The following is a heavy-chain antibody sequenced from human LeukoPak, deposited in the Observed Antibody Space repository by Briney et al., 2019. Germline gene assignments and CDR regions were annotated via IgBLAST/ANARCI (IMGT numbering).Heavy chain of an antibody. CDR3: ARRSGYNYYFDF. V-gene: IGHV3-33*01. CDR1: GFTFSSYG. Sequence: GGSLRLSCAASGFTFSSYGMHWVRQAPGKGLEWVAVIWYDGSNKYYADSVKGRFTISRDNSKNTLYLQMNSLRAEDTAMYYCARRSGYNYYFDFWGQGTLVTVSS. D-gene: IGHD5-24*01. CDR2: IWYDGSNK. J-gene: IGHJ4*02.